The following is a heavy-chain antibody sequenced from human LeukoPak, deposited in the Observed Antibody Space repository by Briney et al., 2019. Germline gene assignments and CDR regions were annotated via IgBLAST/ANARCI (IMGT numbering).Heavy chain of an antibody. CDR1: GFTFSSYA. Sequence: GGSLRLSCAASGFTFSSYAMHWVRQAPGKGLEWVAVISYDGSNKYYADSVKGRFTISRDNSKNTLYLQMNSLRAEDTAVYYCARDNQPWGDSGYRFDYWGQGTLVTVSS. CDR3: ARDNQPWGDSGYRFDY. CDR2: ISYDGSNK. J-gene: IGHJ4*02. V-gene: IGHV3-30*04. D-gene: IGHD5-12*01.